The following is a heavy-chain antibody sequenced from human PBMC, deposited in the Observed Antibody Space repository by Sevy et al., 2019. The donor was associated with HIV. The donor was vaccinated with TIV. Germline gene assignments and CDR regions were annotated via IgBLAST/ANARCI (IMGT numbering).Heavy chain of an antibody. V-gene: IGHV4-59*08. CDR3: AGENAWGRGYS. CDR2: IYYNGHI. CDR1: GGSITSLY. D-gene: IGHD1-26*01. J-gene: IGHJ4*02. Sequence: SETLSLTCTVSGGSITSLYWNWIRQPPGKGLEWIANIYYNGHINYNPSLKSRVTLSLDTSKNQFSLRLSSVTAADTAMYYCAGENAWGRGYSWGQGTLVNGSS.